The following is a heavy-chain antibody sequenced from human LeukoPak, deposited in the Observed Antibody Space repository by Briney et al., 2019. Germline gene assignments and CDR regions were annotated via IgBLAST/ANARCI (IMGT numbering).Heavy chain of an antibody. J-gene: IGHJ4*02. CDR1: GGSISSYY. V-gene: IGHV4-59*12. CDR2: IYYSGST. D-gene: IGHD5-18*01. CDR3: ARDDSGYSYGTFDY. Sequence: SETLSLTCTVSGGSISSYYWSWIRQPPGKGLEWIGYIYYSGSTNYNPSLKSRVTMSVDTSKNQFSLKLSSVTAADTAVYYCARDDSGYSYGTFDYWGQGTLVTVSS.